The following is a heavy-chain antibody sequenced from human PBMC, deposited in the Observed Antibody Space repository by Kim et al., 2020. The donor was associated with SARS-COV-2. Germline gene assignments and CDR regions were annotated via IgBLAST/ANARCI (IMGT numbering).Heavy chain of an antibody. CDR2: FTGGTGST. D-gene: IGHD7-27*01. CDR1: GFAFSTYA. J-gene: IGHJ4*02. V-gene: IGHV3-23*01. Sequence: GGSLRLSCAASGFAFSTYAMTWVRQAPGKGLEWVSTFTGGTGSTSYADSVKGRFTISRDNSKNTLSLQMNSLRDEDTAVYYCAKGWVNLGDYWGQGTL. CDR3: AKGWVNLGDY.